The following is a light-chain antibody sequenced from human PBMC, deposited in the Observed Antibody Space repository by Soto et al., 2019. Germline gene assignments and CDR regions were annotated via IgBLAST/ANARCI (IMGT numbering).Light chain of an antibody. CDR1: GSDIGAYDY. Sequence: QSLLTQPASLSGSPGQSITISCTGTGSDIGAYDYVSWFQQHPGKAPKLMISEVNKRPSGVSNRFSGSKYGNTAHLTISGLQVEDEAESFCFSFTTTSTHVFGTGTKVTV. V-gene: IGLV2-14*01. CDR3: FSFTTTSTHV. J-gene: IGLJ1*01. CDR2: EVN.